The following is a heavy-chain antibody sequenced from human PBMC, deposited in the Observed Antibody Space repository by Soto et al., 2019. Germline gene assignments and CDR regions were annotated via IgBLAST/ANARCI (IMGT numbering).Heavy chain of an antibody. CDR1: CYTFPSYG. V-gene: IGHV1-18*01. CDR3: ARDGNELPTVRFDP. CDR2: ISAYNGNT. Sequence: GASVPVACKASCYTFPSYGISLVRQAPGQGLEWMGWISAYNGNTNYAQKLQGRVTMTTDTSTSTAYMELRSLRSDDTAVYYCARDGNELPTVRFDPWGQGTLVTVSS. J-gene: IGHJ5*02. D-gene: IGHD4-4*01.